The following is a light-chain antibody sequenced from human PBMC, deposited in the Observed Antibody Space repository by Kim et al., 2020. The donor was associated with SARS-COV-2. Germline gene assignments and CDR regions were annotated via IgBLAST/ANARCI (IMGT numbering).Light chain of an antibody. J-gene: IGKJ5*01. V-gene: IGKV1-39*01. CDR2: DAS. CDR1: QNIINY. Sequence: DIQMTQSPSSLSASVGDRVIISCRASQNIINYLNWYQQRPGKAPKLLISDASYLDSGVPSRFSGSGSGTDFTFTISTLLPEDFATYYCQQSESPTQITFGQGTRLEIK. CDR3: QQSESPTQIT.